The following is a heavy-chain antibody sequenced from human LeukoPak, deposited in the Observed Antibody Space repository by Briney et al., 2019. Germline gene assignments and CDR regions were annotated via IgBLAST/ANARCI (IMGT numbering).Heavy chain of an antibody. CDR2: ISYDGSNK. CDR3: ARETTSPHYYDSSGSDY. Sequence: GRSLRLSCAASGFTFSSYAMHWVRQAPGKGLEWVAVISYDGSNKYYADSVKGRFTISRDNSKNTLYLQMNSLRAEDTAVYYCARETTSPHYYDSSGSDYWGQGTLVTVSS. V-gene: IGHV3-30*04. CDR1: GFTFSSYA. J-gene: IGHJ4*02. D-gene: IGHD3-22*01.